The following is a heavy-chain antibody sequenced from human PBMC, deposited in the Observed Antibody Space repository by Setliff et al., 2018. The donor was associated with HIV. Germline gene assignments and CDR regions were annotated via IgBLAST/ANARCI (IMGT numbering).Heavy chain of an antibody. CDR3: AKVPSY. Sequence: LRLSCAASGLTFSTSWMQWVRQAPGKGLEWVSGISESGANTYYADSVKGRFTISRDNSKNTLYLQMDSLRAEDTAVYYCAKVPSYWGQGTLVTVSS. CDR1: GLTFSTSW. CDR2: ISESGANT. V-gene: IGHV3-23*01. J-gene: IGHJ4*02.